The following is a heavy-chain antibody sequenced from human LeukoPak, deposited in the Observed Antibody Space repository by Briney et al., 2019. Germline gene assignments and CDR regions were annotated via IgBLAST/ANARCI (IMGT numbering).Heavy chain of an antibody. V-gene: IGHV4-39*01. J-gene: IGHJ4*02. CDR3: ARHGVHQNYDY. CDR1: GGSISTSSYD. Sequence: SETLSLNCTVTGGSISTSSYDWSWIRQPPCHGLEWIGSIYYSGSTYYNPSLKSRVTISVDTSKNQFSLKLSSVTAADTALYYCARHGVHQNYDYWGQGTLVTVSS. CDR2: IYYSGST. D-gene: IGHD1-1*01.